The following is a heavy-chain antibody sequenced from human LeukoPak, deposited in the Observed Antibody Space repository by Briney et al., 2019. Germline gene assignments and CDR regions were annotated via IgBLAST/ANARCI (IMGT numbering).Heavy chain of an antibody. V-gene: IGHV1-2*02. D-gene: IGHD5-12*01. CDR1: GYTCTGYY. J-gene: IGHJ4*02. CDR3: ARSGYDYPWFDY. CDR2: INPNSGGT. Sequence: ASVKVSCKASGYTCTGYYMHWVRQAPGQGLEWVGWINPNSGGTNYAQKFQGRVTMTRDTSISTAYMELSRLRSDDTAVYYCARSGYDYPWFDYWGQGTLVTVSS.